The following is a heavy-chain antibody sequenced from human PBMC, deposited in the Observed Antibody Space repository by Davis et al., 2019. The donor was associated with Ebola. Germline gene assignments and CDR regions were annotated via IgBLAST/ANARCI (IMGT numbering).Heavy chain of an antibody. CDR2: MTPKSGNT. V-gene: IGHV1-8*01. J-gene: IGHJ4*02. Sequence: AASVKVSCKPSGYTFTSEDINWVRQATGQGLEWLGWMTPKSGNTGYAKKFQGRVTMTRDTSISTAYMELTNLRSEDTAVYYCARGSNVPDHWGQGTRVTVSS. CDR3: ARGSNVPDH. CDR1: GYTFTSED.